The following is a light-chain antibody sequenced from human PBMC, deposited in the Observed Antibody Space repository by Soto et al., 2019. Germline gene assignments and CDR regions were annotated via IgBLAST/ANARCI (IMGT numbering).Light chain of an antibody. CDR3: QQYGSSPNT. CDR1: QSVSSTY. J-gene: IGKJ2*01. Sequence: EIVLTQSPGTLSLSPGERATLSCRASQSVSSTYLAWYQQKPGQAPRLLIYAASSRAAGIPDRFSGSGSGTDFTLTISRLEPEDFAVHYCQQYGSSPNTFGQGTKLEI. CDR2: AAS. V-gene: IGKV3-20*01.